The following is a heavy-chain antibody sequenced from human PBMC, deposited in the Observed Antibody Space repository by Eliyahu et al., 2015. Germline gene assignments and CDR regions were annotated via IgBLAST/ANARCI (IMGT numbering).Heavy chain of an antibody. D-gene: IGHD2-15*01. J-gene: IGHJ4*02. CDR2: IYWDDDN. V-gene: IGHV2-5*02. Sequence: QITLKESGPTLVKPTQTLTLTCSFSXFSLSSXGVGVGWIRQPPGKALEWLVFIYWDDDNRFSPSLKSRITVTKDTSKSQVVLTMINMDPVDTGTYYCAHRLERSGRVWDTGVFDYWGQGVLVTVSS. CDR3: AHRLERSGRVWDTGVFDY. CDR1: XFSLSSXGVG.